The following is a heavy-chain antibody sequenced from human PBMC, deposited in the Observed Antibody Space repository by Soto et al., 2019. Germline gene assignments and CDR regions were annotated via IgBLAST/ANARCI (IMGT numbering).Heavy chain of an antibody. D-gene: IGHD3-22*01. CDR1: GYTFTAYG. CDR2: VSTNDDRT. CDR3: TRELNTESSAYYSFAY. J-gene: IGHJ4*02. V-gene: IGHV1-18*01. Sequence: QVQLVQSGPEVKMPGASVKVSCKTSGYTFTAYGLAWLRQAPGQRPEWMGWVSTNDDRTKYAQKFQGRVTMTTDRSTTTTYMELRSLRADDTAVYYCTRELNTESSAYYSFAYWGQGTLVTVSS.